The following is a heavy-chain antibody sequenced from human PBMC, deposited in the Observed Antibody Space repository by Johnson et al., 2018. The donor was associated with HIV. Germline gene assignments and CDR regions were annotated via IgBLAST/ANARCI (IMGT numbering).Heavy chain of an antibody. V-gene: IGHV3-30*02. D-gene: IGHD3-16*01. J-gene: IGHJ3*02. CDR3: AREFWGTSSPFDI. CDR2: IRYDGSNK. CDR1: GFTFSSYG. Sequence: QVQLVESGGGVVQPGGSLRLSCAASGFTFSSYGMHWVRQAPGKGLEWVAFIRYDGSNKYYADSVKGRFTISRDTAQNSLYLQMNSLRVEDTAVYYCAREFWGTSSPFDIWGQGTMVTVSS.